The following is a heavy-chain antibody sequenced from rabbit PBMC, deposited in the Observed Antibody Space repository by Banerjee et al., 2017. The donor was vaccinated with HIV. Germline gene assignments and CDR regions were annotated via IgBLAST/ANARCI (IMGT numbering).Heavy chain of an antibody. CDR3: ARRNDGWDGYSTL. D-gene: IGHD6-1*01. CDR1: GFSFSSSYY. CDR2: IRSDNNFP. V-gene: IGHV1S40*01. Sequence: QSLEESGGGLVKPGASLTLTCTASGFSFSSSYYMCWVRQAPGKGLEWIACIRSDNNFPFYASWAKGRFTISKTSSTTVTLQVTSLTAADTATYFCARRNDGWDGYSTLWGPGTLVTDS. J-gene: IGHJ6*01.